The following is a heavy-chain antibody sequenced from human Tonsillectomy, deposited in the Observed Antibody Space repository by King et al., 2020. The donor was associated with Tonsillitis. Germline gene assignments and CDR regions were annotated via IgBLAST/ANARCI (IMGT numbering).Heavy chain of an antibody. CDR1: GFSVSNNY. CDR3: ARADISLAFDY. CDR2: IYGGGNT. V-gene: IGHV3-53*01. J-gene: IGHJ4*02. D-gene: IGHD3-9*01. Sequence: VQLVESGGGLNQPGGSLRLSCAVSGFSVSNNYMNWVRQAPGKGLEWVSLIYGGGNTKYADSVKGRFTISRDNSKNTLYLQMNSLRAEDTAVYYCARADISLAFDYWGQGTLVTVSS.